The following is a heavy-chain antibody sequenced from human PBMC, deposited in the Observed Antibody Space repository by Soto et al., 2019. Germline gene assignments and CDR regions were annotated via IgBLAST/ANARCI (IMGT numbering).Heavy chain of an antibody. CDR2: IDPSDSYT. CDR3: ARHSIAARHRYYYYYGMDV. V-gene: IGHV5-10-1*01. Sequence: GESLKISCKGSGYSFTIYCISLVLQMPGKGLEWMGRIDPSDSYTNYSPSFQGHVTISADKSISTAYLQWSSLKASDTAMYYCARHSIAARHRYYYYYGMDVWGQGTTVTVSS. D-gene: IGHD6-6*01. J-gene: IGHJ6*02. CDR1: GYSFTIYC.